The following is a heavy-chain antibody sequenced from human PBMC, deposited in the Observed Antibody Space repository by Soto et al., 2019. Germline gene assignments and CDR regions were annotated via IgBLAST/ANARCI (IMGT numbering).Heavy chain of an antibody. J-gene: IGHJ6*02. CDR3: ARDGVVVVAATRDYYGMDV. D-gene: IGHD2-15*01. Sequence: GASVKVSCKASGYTFTSYYMHWVRQAPGQGLEWMGIINPSGGSTSCAQKFQGRVTMTRDTSTSTVYMELSSLRSEDTAVYYCARDGVVVVAATRDYYGMDVWGQGTTVTVSS. V-gene: IGHV1-46*01. CDR1: GYTFTSYY. CDR2: INPSGGST.